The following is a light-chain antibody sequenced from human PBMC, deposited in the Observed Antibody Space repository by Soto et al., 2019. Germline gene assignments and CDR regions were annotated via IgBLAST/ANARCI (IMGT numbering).Light chain of an antibody. CDR2: NTS. Sequence: EIVLTQSPATLSLSPGDRVTLSCRASQSVGSYLAWYQQKPGQAPRLVIYNTSQRATGIPARFSGSGSGTDFTLTISSLEPEDSAVYFCQQRSKWPLTFGQGTKLEIK. V-gene: IGKV3-11*01. CDR1: QSVGSY. CDR3: QQRSKWPLT. J-gene: IGKJ2*01.